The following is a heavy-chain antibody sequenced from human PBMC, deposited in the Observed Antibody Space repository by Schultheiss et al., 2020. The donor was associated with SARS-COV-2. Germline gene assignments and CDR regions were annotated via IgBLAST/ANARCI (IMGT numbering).Heavy chain of an antibody. CDR2: IYYSGST. CDR1: GGSISSGDYY. Sequence: SETLSLTCTVSGGSISSGDYYWGWIRQPPGKGLEWIGYIYYSGSTNYNPSLKSRVTISVDTSKNQFSLKLSSVTAADTAVYYCARGRGHFDYWGQGTLVTVSS. J-gene: IGHJ4*02. CDR3: ARGRGHFDY. V-gene: IGHV4-30-4*08.